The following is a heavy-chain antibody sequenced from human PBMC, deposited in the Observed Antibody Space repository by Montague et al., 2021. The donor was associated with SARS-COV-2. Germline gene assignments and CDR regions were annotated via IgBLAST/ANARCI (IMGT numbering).Heavy chain of an antibody. CDR3: ARRSLGYCSGGSCYSGYDY. CDR2: IYYSGST. V-gene: IGHV4-59*01. Sequence: SETLSLTCTVSGSSISSYYWSWIRQPPGKGLEWIGYIYYSGSTNYNPSLESRVTISVDTSKNQFSLKLSSVTAADTAVYYCARRSLGYCSGGSCYSGYDYWGQGTLVTVSS. CDR1: GSSISSYY. D-gene: IGHD2-15*01. J-gene: IGHJ4*02.